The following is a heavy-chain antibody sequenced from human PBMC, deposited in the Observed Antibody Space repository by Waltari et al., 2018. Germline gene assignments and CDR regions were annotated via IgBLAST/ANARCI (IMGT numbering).Heavy chain of an antibody. V-gene: IGHV4-38-2*01. CDR3: ARQGAIPGLFDY. D-gene: IGHD3-10*01. J-gene: IGHJ4*02. Sequence: QVQLQESGPGLVKPSETLSLTCAVSGYSISSGYYWGWIRQPPGKGLEWIGSIYHSGSTYYNPSLKSRVTISVDTSKNQFSLKLSSVTAADTAVYYCARQGAIPGLFDYWGRGTLVTVSS. CDR2: IYHSGST. CDR1: GYSISSGYY.